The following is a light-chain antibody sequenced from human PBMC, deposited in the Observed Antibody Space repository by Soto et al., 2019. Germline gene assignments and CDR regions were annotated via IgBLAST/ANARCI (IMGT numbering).Light chain of an antibody. J-gene: IGKJ4*01. V-gene: IGKV3-11*01. CDR1: QSVSSY. Sequence: EIVLTQSPATLSLSPGERATLSCRASQSVSSYLAWYQQKPGQAPRLLIYDASIRATGIPARFSGSGSGTEFTHTIRSLEHEHFAVYYCQHSSNTELTFVRETKVQIK. CDR3: QHSSNTELT. CDR2: DAS.